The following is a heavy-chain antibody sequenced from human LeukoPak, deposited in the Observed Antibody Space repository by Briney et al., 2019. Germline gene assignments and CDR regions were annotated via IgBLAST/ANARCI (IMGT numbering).Heavy chain of an antibody. D-gene: IGHD2-2*01. CDR2: IYFSGST. Sequence: SETLSLTCTVSGDSISSANYYWGWVRQPPGKGLEWIGSIYFSGSTYYNPSPKSRVTISVETSKVQFSLKLSSVTAADPAVYYCARDSCSSTSCRKKFDNWGQGTLVTASS. CDR1: GDSISSANYY. CDR3: ARDSCSSTSCRKKFDN. J-gene: IGHJ4*02. V-gene: IGHV4-39*07.